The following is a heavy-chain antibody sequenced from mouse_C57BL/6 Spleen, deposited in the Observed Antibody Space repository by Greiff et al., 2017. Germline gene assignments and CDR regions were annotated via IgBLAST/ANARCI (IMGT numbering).Heavy chain of an antibody. D-gene: IGHD2-4*01. Sequence: VQLQQPGAELVMPGASVKLSCKASGYTFTSYWMHWVKQRPGQGLEWIGEIDPSDSYTNYNQKFKGKSTLTVDKSSSTAYMQLSSLTSEDSAVYYCARGGGLRSGFAYWGQGTLVTVSA. V-gene: IGHV1-69*01. J-gene: IGHJ3*01. CDR2: IDPSDSYT. CDR1: GYTFTSYW. CDR3: ARGGGLRSGFAY.